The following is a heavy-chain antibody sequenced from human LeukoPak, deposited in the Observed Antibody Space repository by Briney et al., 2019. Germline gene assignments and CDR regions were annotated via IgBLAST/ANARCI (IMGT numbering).Heavy chain of an antibody. CDR1: GYTFTSYG. CDR3: ALYSVFGSWYFDY. J-gene: IGHJ4*02. CDR2: ISAYNGNT. D-gene: IGHD2-15*01. V-gene: IGHV1-18*01. Sequence: ASVKVSCKASGYTFTSYGISWVRQAPGQGLEWMGWISAYNGNTNHARKLQGRVTMTTDTSTSTAYMELRSLRSDDTAVYYCALYSVFGSWYFDYWGQGTLVTVSS.